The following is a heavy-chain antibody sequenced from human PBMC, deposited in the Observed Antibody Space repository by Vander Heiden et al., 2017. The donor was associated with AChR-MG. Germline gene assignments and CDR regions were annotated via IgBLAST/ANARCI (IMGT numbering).Heavy chain of an antibody. CDR2: ISGSGGST. J-gene: IGHJ5*02. Sequence: EVQLLESGGGLVQPAGSLRLSRAASGLTCSSDAMSWVRQAPGKGLEWVSAISGSGGSTYYADSVKGRFTISRDNSKNTLYLQMNSLRAEDTAVYYCAKDDVVVAAIFDPWGQGTLVTVSS. CDR3: AKDDVVVAAIFDP. CDR1: GLTCSSDA. V-gene: IGHV3-23*01. D-gene: IGHD2-15*01.